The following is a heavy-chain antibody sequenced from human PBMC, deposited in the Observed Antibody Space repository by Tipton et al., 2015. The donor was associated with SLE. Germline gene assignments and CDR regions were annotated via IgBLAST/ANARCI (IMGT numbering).Heavy chain of an antibody. V-gene: IGHV4-34*01. CDR2: IYYSGST. J-gene: IGHJ4*02. Sequence: GLVKPSETLSLTCAVYGGSFSGYYWSWIRQPPGKGLEWIGYIYYSGSTNYNPSLKSRVTISVDTSKNQFSLKLSSVTAADTAVYYCARGFEGGWGQGTLVTVSS. CDR1: GGSFSGYY. CDR3: ARGFEGG. D-gene: IGHD3-16*01.